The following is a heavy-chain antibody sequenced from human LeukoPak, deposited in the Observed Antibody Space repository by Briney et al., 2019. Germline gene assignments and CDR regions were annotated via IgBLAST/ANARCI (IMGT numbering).Heavy chain of an antibody. D-gene: IGHD6-13*01. CDR3: ARGQYSSSWDFSYFDY. Sequence: GASVKVSCKAFGYTFTSNYMHWVRQAPGQGPEWMGVISPSGGSTTYAQKFQGRVTLTRDMSTSTDYMELSRLRSDDTAVYYCARGQYSSSWDFSYFDYWGQGTLVTVSS. J-gene: IGHJ4*02. V-gene: IGHV1-46*01. CDR1: GYTFTSNY. CDR2: ISPSGGST.